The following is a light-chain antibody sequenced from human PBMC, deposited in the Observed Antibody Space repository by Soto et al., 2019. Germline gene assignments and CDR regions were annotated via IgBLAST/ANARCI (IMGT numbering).Light chain of an antibody. CDR1: LSVSVY. CDR3: HQRQDWPPIT. CDR2: DAS. Sequence: VVLTQAPATLSLSPGERANLSCRTSLSVSVYLDWYQQKPGQATRLLISDASNRATGIPARFSGSGSGTDFTRTIISLEPEDCAVYYCHQRQDWPPITFGQGTRLEIK. V-gene: IGKV3-11*01. J-gene: IGKJ5*01.